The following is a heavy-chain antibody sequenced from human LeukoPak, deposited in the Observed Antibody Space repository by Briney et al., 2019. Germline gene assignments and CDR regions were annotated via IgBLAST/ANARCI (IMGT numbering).Heavy chain of an antibody. Sequence: GGSLRLSCAASEFSVGSNYMTWVRQAPGKGLEWVSLIYSGGSTYYADSVKGRFTISRDNSKNTLYLQMNSLRAEDTAVYYCARGQRDGYNYYYYYYMDVWGKGTTVTISS. CDR3: ARGQRDGYNYYYYYYMDV. D-gene: IGHD5-24*01. V-gene: IGHV3-66*01. J-gene: IGHJ6*03. CDR2: IYSGGST. CDR1: EFSVGSNY.